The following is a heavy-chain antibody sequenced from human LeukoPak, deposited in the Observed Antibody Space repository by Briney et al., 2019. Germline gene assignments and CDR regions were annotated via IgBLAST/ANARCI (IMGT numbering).Heavy chain of an antibody. V-gene: IGHV1-18*01. J-gene: IGHJ4*02. CDR1: GYTFTSYG. CDR3: ARTKDRMVVVTATLLDY. D-gene: IGHD2-21*02. Sequence: ASVKVSCKAAGYTFTSYGINWVRQAPGQGLEWMGWISAYNGNTNYAQKLQGRVTMTTDTSTSTAYMELRSLRSDDTAVYYCARTKDRMVVVTATLLDYWGQGTLVTVSS. CDR2: ISAYNGNT.